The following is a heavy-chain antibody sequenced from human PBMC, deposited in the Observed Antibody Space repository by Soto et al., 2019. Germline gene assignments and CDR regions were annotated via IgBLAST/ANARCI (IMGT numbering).Heavy chain of an antibody. J-gene: IGHJ4*02. D-gene: IGHD6-19*01. CDR1: GYTFTNYG. CDR2: ISAYSGHT. CDR3: ARRPHLADNVELDY. V-gene: IGHV1-18*01. Sequence: QVQLVQSGAEVKKPGASVTVSCKASGYTFTNYGINWVRPAPGQGLEWMGWISAYSGHTNYAQKLQDRVTMTTDTSTSTAYMELRSLRSDDTAVYYCARRPHLADNVELDYWGQGTLVTVSS.